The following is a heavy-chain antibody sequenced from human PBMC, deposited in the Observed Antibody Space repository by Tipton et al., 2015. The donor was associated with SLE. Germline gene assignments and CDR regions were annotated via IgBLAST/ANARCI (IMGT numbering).Heavy chain of an antibody. CDR3: ARSIIVVPAFDY. J-gene: IGHJ4*02. CDR1: GDSISSGGFS. Sequence: TLSLTCAVSGDSISSGGFSWSWIRQPPGKGLEWIGYTYHSGHTYYNPSLKSRVTISVDRSTNQFSLKLTSVTAADTAVYYCARSIIVVPAFDYWGQGTLVTVSS. D-gene: IGHD2-2*01. CDR2: TYHSGHT. V-gene: IGHV4-30-2*01.